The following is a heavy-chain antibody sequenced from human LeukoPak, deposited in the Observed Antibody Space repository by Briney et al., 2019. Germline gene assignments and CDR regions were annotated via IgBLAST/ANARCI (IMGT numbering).Heavy chain of an antibody. CDR3: ARAQAFRSYYTQTEHYYYYYGMDV. Sequence: GGSLRLSCAASGFTVSSNYMSWVRQAPGKGLEWVSVIYSGGSTYYADSVKGRFTISRHNSKNTLYLQMNSLRAEDTAVYYCARAQAFRSYYTQTEHYYYYYGMDVWGQGTTVTVSS. V-gene: IGHV3-53*04. J-gene: IGHJ6*02. CDR2: IYSGGST. CDR1: GFTVSSNY. D-gene: IGHD3-10*01.